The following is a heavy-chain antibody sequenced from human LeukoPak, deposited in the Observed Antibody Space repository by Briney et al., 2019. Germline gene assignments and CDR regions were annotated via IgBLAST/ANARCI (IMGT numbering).Heavy chain of an antibody. CDR2: INPSGGST. CDR3: ARGLSNTVTTENNWFDP. J-gene: IGHJ5*02. CDR1: GYTFTSYG. D-gene: IGHD4-17*01. V-gene: IGHV1-46*01. Sequence: GASVKVSCKASGYTFTSYGISWVRQAPGQGLEWMGIINPSGGSTSYAQKFQGRVTMTRDMSTSTVYMELSSLRSEDTAVYYCARGLSNTVTTENNWFDPWGQGTLVTVSS.